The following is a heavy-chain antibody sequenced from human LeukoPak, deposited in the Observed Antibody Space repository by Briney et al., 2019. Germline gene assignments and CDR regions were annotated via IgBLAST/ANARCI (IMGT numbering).Heavy chain of an antibody. CDR2: IFHSGST. Sequence: SETLSLTCTVSSGSINSYYWGWVRQPAGRGLEWIGRIFHSGSTYYNPSLKGRVTISVDTSKEQFSLNLTSVTAADTAVYYCARDLEWELPIWGQGTLVTVSS. J-gene: IGHJ4*02. D-gene: IGHD1-26*01. CDR3: ARDLEWELPI. V-gene: IGHV4-4*07. CDR1: SGSINSYY.